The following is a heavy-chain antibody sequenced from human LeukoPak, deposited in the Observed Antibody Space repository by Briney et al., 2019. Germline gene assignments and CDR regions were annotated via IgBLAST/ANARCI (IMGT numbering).Heavy chain of an antibody. D-gene: IGHD5-18*01. J-gene: IGHJ4*02. CDR2: IYYSGST. V-gene: IGHV4-30-4*01. CDR1: GGSISSGDYY. Sequence: SQTLSLTCTVSGGSISSGDYYWSWIRQPPGRGLEGIGYIYYSGSTYYNPSLKSRVTISVDTSKNQFSLKLSSVTAADTAVYYCARERVTWIQLEYYFDYWGQGTLVTVSS. CDR3: ARERVTWIQLEYYFDY.